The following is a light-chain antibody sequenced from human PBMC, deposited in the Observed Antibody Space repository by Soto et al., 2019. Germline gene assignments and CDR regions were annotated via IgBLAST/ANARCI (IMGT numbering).Light chain of an antibody. Sequence: QPVLTQSPSASASLGASVKLTCTLSSGHSSYAIAWHQQQPEKGPRYLMKLNSDGSHSTGDGIPDRFSGTSSGADRYLTISSLQSEDEADYYCQTWGNAINVIFGGGTKLTVL. J-gene: IGLJ2*01. V-gene: IGLV4-69*01. CDR1: SGHSSYA. CDR3: QTWGNAINVI. CDR2: LNSDGSH.